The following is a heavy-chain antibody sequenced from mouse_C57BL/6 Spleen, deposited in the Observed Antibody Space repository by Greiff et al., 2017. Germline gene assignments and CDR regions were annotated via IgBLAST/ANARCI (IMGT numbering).Heavy chain of an antibody. CDR3: HCDEAHGYFDV. V-gene: IGHV1-15*01. Sequence: VQLQQSGAELVRPGASVTLSCKASGYTFTDYEMHWVKQTPVHGLEWIGAIDPETGVTAYNQKFKGKAILTADKSSSTAYMELRSLTSEDSAVYYCHCDEAHGYFDVWGTGTTVTVSS. CDR2: IDPETGVT. CDR1: GYTFTDYE. J-gene: IGHJ1*03.